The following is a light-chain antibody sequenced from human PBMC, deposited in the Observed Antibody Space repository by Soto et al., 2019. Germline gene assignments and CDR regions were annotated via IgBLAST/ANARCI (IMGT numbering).Light chain of an antibody. Sequence: QSVLTQPPSASGTPGQSVTISCSYSGSNIGSNTVNWYQQLPGTAPKLLIYTNTQRPSGVPDRFSGSKSGTSASLAIGGLQSEDEADYYCATCDGSLNGPVFGGGTKLTVL. J-gene: IGLJ3*02. CDR3: ATCDGSLNGPV. V-gene: IGLV1-44*01. CDR2: TNT. CDR1: GSNIGSNT.